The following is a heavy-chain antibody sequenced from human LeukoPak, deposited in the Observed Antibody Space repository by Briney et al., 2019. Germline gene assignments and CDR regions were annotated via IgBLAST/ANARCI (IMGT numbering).Heavy chain of an antibody. J-gene: IGHJ5*02. V-gene: IGHV3-33*01. CDR2: IWYDGSNK. Sequence: GGSLRLSCAASGFTFSSYGMHWVRQAPGKGLEWVAAIWYDGSNKYYADSVKGRFTISRDNSKNTLYLQMNSLRAEDTAVYYCARGRYDFWSGRIRYNWFDPWGQGTLVTVSS. D-gene: IGHD3-3*01. CDR1: GFTFSSYG. CDR3: ARGRYDFWSGRIRYNWFDP.